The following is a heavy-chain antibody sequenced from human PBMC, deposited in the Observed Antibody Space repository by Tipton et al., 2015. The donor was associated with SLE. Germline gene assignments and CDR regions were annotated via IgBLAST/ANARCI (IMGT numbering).Heavy chain of an antibody. D-gene: IGHD2-21*01. CDR2: IYYSGST. Sequence: LRLSCTVSGVSISSGGYYWSWIRQPPGKGLEWIGYIYYSGSTNYNPSLKSRVTISVDTSKNQFSLKLSSVTAADTAVYYCARAPYNAFDIWGQGTMVTVSS. J-gene: IGHJ3*02. CDR1: GVSISSGGYY. CDR3: ARAPYNAFDI. V-gene: IGHV4-61*08.